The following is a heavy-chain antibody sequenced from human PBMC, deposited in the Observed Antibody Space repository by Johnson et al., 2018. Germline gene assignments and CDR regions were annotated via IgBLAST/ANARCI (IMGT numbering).Heavy chain of an antibody. CDR1: GFTFSSYS. CDR2: ISSSSSYI. CDR3: ATEMTDYYDSSGYAH. V-gene: IGHV3-21*01. D-gene: IGHD3-22*01. Sequence: VQLLEAGGGLVQPGGSLRLSCAASGFTFSSYSMNWVRQAPGKGLEWVSSISSSSSYIYYADSVKGRFTISRANAKNSLYLQMNSLRAEDTAVYYCATEMTDYYDSSGYAHWGQGTLVTVSS. J-gene: IGHJ1*01.